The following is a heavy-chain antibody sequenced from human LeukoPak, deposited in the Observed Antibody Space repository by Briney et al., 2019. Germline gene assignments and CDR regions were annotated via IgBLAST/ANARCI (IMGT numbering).Heavy chain of an antibody. CDR2: IYSGGST. Sequence: GGSLRLSCAASGFTVSSNYMSWVRQAPGKGLEWVSVIYSGGSTYYADSVKGRFTISRDNSKNTLYLQMNSLRAEDTAVYYCARGSYYDILTGYYRWGAFDIWGQGTMVTVSS. J-gene: IGHJ3*02. CDR1: GFTVSSNY. CDR3: ARGSYYDILTGYYRWGAFDI. V-gene: IGHV3-53*01. D-gene: IGHD3-9*01.